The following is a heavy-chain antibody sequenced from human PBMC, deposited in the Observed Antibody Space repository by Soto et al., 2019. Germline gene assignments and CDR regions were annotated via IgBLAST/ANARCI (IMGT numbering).Heavy chain of an antibody. Sequence: SVKVSCKASGGTFSSYAISWVRQAPGQGLEWMGGIIPIFGTANYAQKFQGRVTITADESTSTAYMELSSLRSEDTAVYYCASSLQDYYDSSGYPHYYYGMDVWGQGTKVT. CDR1: GGTFSSYA. D-gene: IGHD3-22*01. CDR3: ASSLQDYYDSSGYPHYYYGMDV. CDR2: IIPIFGTA. J-gene: IGHJ6*02. V-gene: IGHV1-69*13.